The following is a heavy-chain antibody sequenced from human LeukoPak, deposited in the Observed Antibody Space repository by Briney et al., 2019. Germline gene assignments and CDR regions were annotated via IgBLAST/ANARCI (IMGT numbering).Heavy chain of an antibody. V-gene: IGHV4-39*07. D-gene: IGHD6-13*01. CDR2: IYYSGST. J-gene: IGHJ4*02. CDR1: GGSISSTSYY. Sequence: PSETLSFTCTVSGGSISSTSYYWGWIRQPPGKGLEWIGSIYYSGSTYLKPSLKSRLTISVDTSKNQFSLKLSSVTAADTAMYYCAGRLQYNTSWYLNYWGQGALVTVSS. CDR3: AGRLQYNTSWYLNY.